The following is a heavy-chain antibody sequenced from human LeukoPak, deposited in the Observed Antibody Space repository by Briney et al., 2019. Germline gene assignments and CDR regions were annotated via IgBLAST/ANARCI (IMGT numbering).Heavy chain of an antibody. CDR1: GGSISSGSYY. CDR2: IYTSGST. CDR3: ARERTQLLWFGELLATRKPYYFDY. Sequence: SETLSLTCTVSGGSISSGSYYWSWIRQPAGKGLEWIGRIYTSGSTNYNPSLKSRVTISVDTSKNQFSLKLSSVTAADTAVYYCARERTQLLWFGELLATRKPYYFDYWGQGTLVTVSS. J-gene: IGHJ4*02. V-gene: IGHV4-61*02. D-gene: IGHD3-10*01.